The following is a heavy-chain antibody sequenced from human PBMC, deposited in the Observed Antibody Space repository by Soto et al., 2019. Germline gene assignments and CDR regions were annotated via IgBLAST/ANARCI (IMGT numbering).Heavy chain of an antibody. Sequence: GGSLRLSCAASGFTFSSYAMHWVHQAPGKGLEYVSAISSNGGSTYYANSVKGRFTISRDNSKNTLYLQMGSLRAEDMAVYYCARVLPIHGSGSYYQGVGVDYWGQGT. CDR3: ARVLPIHGSGSYYQGVGVDY. J-gene: IGHJ4*02. V-gene: IGHV3-64*01. CDR2: ISSNGGST. CDR1: GFTFSSYA. D-gene: IGHD3-10*01.